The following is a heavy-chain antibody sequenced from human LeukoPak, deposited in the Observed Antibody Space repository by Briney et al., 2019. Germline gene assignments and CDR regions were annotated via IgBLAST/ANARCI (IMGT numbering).Heavy chain of an antibody. V-gene: IGHV3-23*01. CDR3: AKAPPISSSAGSCCHY. J-gene: IGHJ4*02. CDR2: ISGSGGST. CDR1: GGSFSGYY. D-gene: IGHD2-15*01. Sequence: PSETLSLTCAVYGGSFSGYYWSWVRQAPGKGLEWVSAISGSGGSTYYADSVKGRFTISRDNSKNTLYLQMNSLRAEDTAVYYCAKAPPISSSAGSCCHYWGQGTLVTVSS.